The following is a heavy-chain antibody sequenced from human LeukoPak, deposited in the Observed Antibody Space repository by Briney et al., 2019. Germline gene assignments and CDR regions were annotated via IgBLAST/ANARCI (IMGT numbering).Heavy chain of an antibody. Sequence: GGSLRLSCAASGFTFSSYSMNWVRQAPGKGLEWVSYISTSSSTIYYADSVKGRFTISRDYAKNSLFLQMNSLRAEDTAVYYCARGAYGDYVAFDIWGQGTMVTVPS. J-gene: IGHJ3*02. D-gene: IGHD4-17*01. CDR3: ARGAYGDYVAFDI. V-gene: IGHV3-48*01. CDR1: GFTFSSYS. CDR2: ISTSSSTI.